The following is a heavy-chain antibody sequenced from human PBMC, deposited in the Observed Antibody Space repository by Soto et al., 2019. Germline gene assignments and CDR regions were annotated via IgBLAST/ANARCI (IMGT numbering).Heavy chain of an antibody. Sequence: EVQLVESGGGLVKPGGSLRLSCAASGFTLSSYSMNWVRQAPGKGREWVSSISDRSSYIYYADSLKGRFTISRDNAKNSLYLQMNSLRAEDTAVYFCARGGTYSYDSCGYWDAVDMWGQGTMVTVSS. CDR1: GFTLSSYS. CDR2: ISDRSSYI. V-gene: IGHV3-21*01. D-gene: IGHD3-22*01. J-gene: IGHJ3*02. CDR3: ARGGTYSYDSCGYWDAVDM.